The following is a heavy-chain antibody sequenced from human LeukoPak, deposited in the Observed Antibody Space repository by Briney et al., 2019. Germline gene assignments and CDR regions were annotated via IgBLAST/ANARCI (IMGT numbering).Heavy chain of an antibody. CDR3: ARLPYGSGSYVDY. CDR2: IYYSGST. CDR1: GGSISSYY. D-gene: IGHD3-10*01. J-gene: IGHJ4*02. Sequence: PSETLSLTCTVSGGSISSYYWSWIRQPPGKGLDWIGYIYYSGSTNYNPSLKSRVTISVDTSKNQFSLKLSSVTAADTAVYYCARLPYGSGSYVDYWGQGTLVTVSS. V-gene: IGHV4-59*08.